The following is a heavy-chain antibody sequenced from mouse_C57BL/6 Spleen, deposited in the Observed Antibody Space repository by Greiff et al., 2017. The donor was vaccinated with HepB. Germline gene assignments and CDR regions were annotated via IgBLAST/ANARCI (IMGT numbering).Heavy chain of an antibody. CDR2: IRNKANGYTT. CDR1: GFTFTDYY. J-gene: IGHJ2*01. Sequence: EVMLVESGGGLVQPGGSLSLSCAASGFTFTDYYMSWVRQPPGKALEWLGFIRNKANGYTTEYSASVKGRFTISRDNSQSILYLQMNALRAEDSATYYCARYSGLLDYWGQGTTLTVSS. CDR3: ARYSGLLDY. V-gene: IGHV7-3*01.